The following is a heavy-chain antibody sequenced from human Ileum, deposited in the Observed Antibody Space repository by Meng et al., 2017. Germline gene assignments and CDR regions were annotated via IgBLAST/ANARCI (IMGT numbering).Heavy chain of an antibody. CDR2: ISGSGGST. V-gene: IGHV3-23*01. D-gene: IGHD1-26*01. Sequence: GESLKISCAASGFTFSSYAMSWVRQAPRKGLEWVSAISGSGGSTYYADSVKGRFTISRDNSKNTLYLQMNSLRAEDTAVYYCAKLVGATLRGNSNFDYWGQGTLVTVSS. CDR3: AKLVGATLRGNSNFDY. CDR1: GFTFSSYA. J-gene: IGHJ4*02.